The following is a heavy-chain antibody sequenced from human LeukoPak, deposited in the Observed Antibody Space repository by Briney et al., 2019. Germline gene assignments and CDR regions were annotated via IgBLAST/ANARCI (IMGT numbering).Heavy chain of an antibody. J-gene: IGHJ4*02. Sequence: GGSLRLSCAAPGFIFSSYVMHWVRQAPGKGLEWVAAVSNDGNHQYYAESVRGRISISRDNSKNTLYLQINSLRGEDTAVYYCARSSRSGFWFAGADYWGQGTLVTVSS. V-gene: IGHV3-30*03. CDR3: ARSSRSGFWFAGADY. CDR1: GFIFSSYV. D-gene: IGHD3-10*01. CDR2: VSNDGNHQ.